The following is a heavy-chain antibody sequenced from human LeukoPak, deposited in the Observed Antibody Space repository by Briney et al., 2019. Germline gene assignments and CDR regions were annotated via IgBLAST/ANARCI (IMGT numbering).Heavy chain of an antibody. Sequence: GASVKVSCKASGYTFTSYGISWVRQAPGQGLEWMGWISAYNGNTNYAQKLQGRVTMTTDTSTSTAYMELRSLRSDDTAVYYCARDPRRVRGVSPPFDYWGQGTLVTVSS. CDR2: ISAYNGNT. D-gene: IGHD3-10*01. CDR3: ARDPRRVRGVSPPFDY. CDR1: GYTFTSYG. J-gene: IGHJ4*02. V-gene: IGHV1-18*01.